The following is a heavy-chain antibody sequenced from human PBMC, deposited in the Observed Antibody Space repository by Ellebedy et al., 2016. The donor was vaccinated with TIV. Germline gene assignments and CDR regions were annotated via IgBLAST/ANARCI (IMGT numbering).Heavy chain of an antibody. J-gene: IGHJ6*02. D-gene: IGHD4-17*01. CDR3: ARHSQTPVTTYYYYYHGMDV. CDR2: INAGNGNT. V-gene: IGHV1-3*01. Sequence: AASVKVSCKASGYTFTSYAMHWVRQAPGQRLEWMGWINAGNGNTKYSQKFQGRVTITRDTSASTAYMELSSLRSEDTAVYYCARHSQTPVTTYYYYYHGMDVWGQGTTVTVSS. CDR1: GYTFTSYA.